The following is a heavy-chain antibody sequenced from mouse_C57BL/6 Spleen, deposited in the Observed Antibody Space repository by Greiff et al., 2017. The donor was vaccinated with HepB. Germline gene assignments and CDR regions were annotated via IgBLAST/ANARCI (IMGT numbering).Heavy chain of an antibody. CDR2: INPNNGGT. Sequence: VQLQQSGPELVKPGASVKMSCKASGYTFTDYNMHWVKQSHGKSLEWIGYINPNNGGTSYNQKFKGKATLTVNKSSSTAYMELRSLTSEDSAVYYCAREGYYVSISFAYWGQGTLVTVSA. V-gene: IGHV1-22*01. CDR1: GYTFTDYN. D-gene: IGHD1-1*01. CDR3: AREGYYVSISFAY. J-gene: IGHJ3*01.